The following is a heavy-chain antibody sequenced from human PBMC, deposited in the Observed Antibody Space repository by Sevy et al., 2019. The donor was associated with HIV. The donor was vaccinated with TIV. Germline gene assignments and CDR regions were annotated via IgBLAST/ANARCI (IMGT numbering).Heavy chain of an antibody. Sequence: GGSLRLSCAASGFALSNCYAMHWVRQAPGKGLEWVALISYDGSDKYYADSVKGRFTISRDNFKNTLYLQMNSLTTEDTAVYYCARPRANYVDHYFFYAMDVWGQGTTVTVSS. CDR1: GFALSNCYA. CDR2: ISYDGSDK. D-gene: IGHD4-17*01. J-gene: IGHJ6*02. CDR3: ARPRANYVDHYFFYAMDV. V-gene: IGHV3-30-3*01.